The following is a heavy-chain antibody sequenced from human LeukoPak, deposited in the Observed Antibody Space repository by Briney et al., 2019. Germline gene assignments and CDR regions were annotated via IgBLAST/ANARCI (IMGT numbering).Heavy chain of an antibody. Sequence: GGSLRLSCAASGFTFSSNSMTWVRQTPGKGVEWVSGISGRGGSTFYADSVKGRFTTSRDNSRNTLYLQMNSLRAEDTAVYYCARTVATAPFDYWGQGTLVTVSS. CDR3: ARTVATAPFDY. D-gene: IGHD5-12*01. CDR2: ISGRGGST. CDR1: GFTFSSNS. J-gene: IGHJ4*02. V-gene: IGHV3-23*01.